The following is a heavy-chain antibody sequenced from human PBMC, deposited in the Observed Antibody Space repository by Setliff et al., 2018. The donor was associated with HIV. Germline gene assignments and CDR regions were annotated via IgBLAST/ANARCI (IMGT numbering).Heavy chain of an antibody. CDR2: INPNSGDT. Sequence: ASVKVSCKASGYTFTDHYIHWVRQAPGQGLEWMGRINPNSGDTKYAQKFQGRVNMTRDTSLRTAYMEMSRLRSDDTTVYYCARDAGYFGFWAISYYYIDVWGEGTSVTVSS. CDR3: ARDAGYFGFWAISYYYIDV. CDR1: GYTFTDHY. D-gene: IGHD3-3*01. J-gene: IGHJ6*03. V-gene: IGHV1-2*06.